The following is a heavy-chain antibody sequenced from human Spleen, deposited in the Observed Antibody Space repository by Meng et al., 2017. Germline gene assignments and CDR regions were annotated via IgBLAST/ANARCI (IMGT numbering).Heavy chain of an antibody. Sequence: GGSLRLSCVASGFTFSNYWMHWVRQTPGKGLVWVSRLNSDGSSTSYADSVKGRFTISRDNAKNTLYLQMNSLRAEDTAVYYCARDPGIAAALNWGQGTLVTVSS. D-gene: IGHD6-13*01. V-gene: IGHV3-74*01. CDR3: ARDPGIAAALN. CDR2: LNSDGSST. CDR1: GFTFSNYW. J-gene: IGHJ4*02.